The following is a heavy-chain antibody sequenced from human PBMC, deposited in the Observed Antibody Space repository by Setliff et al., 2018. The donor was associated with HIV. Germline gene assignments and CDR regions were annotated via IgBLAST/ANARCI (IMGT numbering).Heavy chain of an antibody. V-gene: IGHV4-59*11. CDR2: IYSTGST. CDR3: ARGAGFYGDYTFDH. J-gene: IGHJ4*02. CDR1: GPSINIHY. Sequence: SETLSLTCTVSGPSINIHYWSWIRQSPGKGFEWIGYIYSTGSTNYNPSLQSRVTISMVASRNQFSLKVTSVTAADTAVYYCARGAGFYGDYTFDHWGQGRQVTVSS. D-gene: IGHD4-17*01.